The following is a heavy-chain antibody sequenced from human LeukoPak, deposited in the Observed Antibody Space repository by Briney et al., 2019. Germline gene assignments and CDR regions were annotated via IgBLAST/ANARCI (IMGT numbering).Heavy chain of an antibody. Sequence: ASVKVSCKASGYTFSTYGISWVRQAPGQGLEWMGWSNDYDPDRNYAQKFQGRPTVTTDTSTSTAYMELRSLTSDDTAIYYCVRDYYCSSNTCHDCFDPWGQGTLVTVSS. CDR3: VRDYYCSSNTCHDCFDP. CDR1: GYTFSTYG. CDR2: SNDYDPDR. J-gene: IGHJ5*02. D-gene: IGHD2-15*01. V-gene: IGHV1-18*01.